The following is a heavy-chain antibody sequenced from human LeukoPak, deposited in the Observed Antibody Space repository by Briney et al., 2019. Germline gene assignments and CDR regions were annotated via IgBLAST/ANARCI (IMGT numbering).Heavy chain of an antibody. CDR1: GGSFSGYY. V-gene: IGHV4-34*01. D-gene: IGHD2-2*01. J-gene: IGHJ6*03. Sequence: SGTLSLTCAVYGGSFSGYYWSWIRQPPGKGLEWIGEINHSGSTNYNPSLKSRVTISVDTSKNQFSLKLSSVTAADTAVYYCARGLRGIVVVPAAVVRTKYYYYYMDVWGKGTTVTVSS. CDR3: ARGLRGIVVVPAAVVRTKYYYYYMDV. CDR2: INHSGST.